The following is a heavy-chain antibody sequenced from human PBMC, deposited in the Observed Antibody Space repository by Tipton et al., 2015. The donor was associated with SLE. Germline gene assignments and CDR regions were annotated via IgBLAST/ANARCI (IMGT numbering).Heavy chain of an antibody. V-gene: IGHV4-59*11. CDR1: GDTISDHY. D-gene: IGHD2-15*01. Sequence: TLSLTCTVSGDTISDHYWSWIWQPPGKGLEWIGYISCSETTNYNPSLKSRVTISVDTSKNQFSLKLRSVTAADTAVYYCAGAWQGYCSGGTCYVLDYWGQGTLVTVSS. J-gene: IGHJ4*02. CDR3: AGAWQGYCSGGTCYVLDY. CDR2: ISCSETT.